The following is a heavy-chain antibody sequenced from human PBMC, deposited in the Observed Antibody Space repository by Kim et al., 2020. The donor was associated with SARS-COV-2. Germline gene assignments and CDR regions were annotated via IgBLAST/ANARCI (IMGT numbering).Heavy chain of an antibody. V-gene: IGHV3-23*01. Sequence: GGSLRLSCAASGFTFSSYAMSWVRQAPGKGLEWVSAISGSGGSTYYADSVKGRFTISRDNSKNTLYLQMNSLRAEDTAVYYCAKEKVIWDCSSTSCHDAFDIWGQGTIVTVSS. CDR3: AKEKVIWDCSSTSCHDAFDI. CDR2: ISGSGGST. CDR1: GFTFSSYA. D-gene: IGHD2-2*01. J-gene: IGHJ3*02.